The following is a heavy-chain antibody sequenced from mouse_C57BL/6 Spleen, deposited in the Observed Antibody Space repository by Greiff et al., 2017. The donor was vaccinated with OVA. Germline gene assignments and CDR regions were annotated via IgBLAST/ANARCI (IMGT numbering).Heavy chain of an antibody. CDR1: GFTFSSYA. Sequence: EVHLVESGEGLVKPGGSLKLSCAASGFTFSSYAMSWVRQTPEKRLEWVAYISSGGDYIYYADTVKGRFTISRDNARNTLYLQMSSLKSEDTAMYYCTRCQSSLYAMDYWGQGTSVTVSS. CDR2: ISSGGDYI. CDR3: TRCQSSLYAMDY. D-gene: IGHD1-1*01. V-gene: IGHV5-9-1*02. J-gene: IGHJ4*01.